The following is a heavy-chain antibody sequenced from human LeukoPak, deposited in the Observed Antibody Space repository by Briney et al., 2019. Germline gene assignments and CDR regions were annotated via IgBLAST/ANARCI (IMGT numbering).Heavy chain of an antibody. D-gene: IGHD3-16*02. CDR1: GFTFDDYA. CDR3: AKDISSEGYYYGMDV. CDR2: ISWNSGSI. Sequence: GGSLRLSCAASGFTFDDYAMHWVRQAPGKGLEWVSGISWNSGSIGYADSVKGRFTISRDNAKNSLYLQMNSPRAEDTALYYCAKDISSEGYYYGMDVWGQGTTVTVSS. V-gene: IGHV3-9*01. J-gene: IGHJ6*02.